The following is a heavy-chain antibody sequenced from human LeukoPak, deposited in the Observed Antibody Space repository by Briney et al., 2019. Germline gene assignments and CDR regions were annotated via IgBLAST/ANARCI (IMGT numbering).Heavy chain of an antibody. D-gene: IGHD5-12*01. CDR3: ARGVYSGYDSDY. Sequence: ASVKVSCKASGYTFTSYDINWVRQATGQGLEWMGWMNPNSGNTGYAQKFQGRVTMTRNTSISTAYMELSNLRSEDTAVYYCARGVYSGYDSDYWGQGTLVTVSS. CDR2: MNPNSGNT. CDR1: GYTFTSYD. V-gene: IGHV1-8*01. J-gene: IGHJ4*02.